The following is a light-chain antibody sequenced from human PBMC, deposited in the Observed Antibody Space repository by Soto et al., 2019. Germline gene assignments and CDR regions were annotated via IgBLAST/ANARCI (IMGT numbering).Light chain of an antibody. CDR2: GAS. J-gene: IGKJ3*01. Sequence: VLTQSPGTLSLSPGQRATLSCRASQSISSSSLAWYQQRPGQAPRLLIYGASSRATGVPDRFSGSGSGTDFTLTISRLEPEDFAVYYCQQFRDSRFTFGPGTKVDIK. CDR3: QQFRDSRFT. CDR1: QSISSSS. V-gene: IGKV3-20*01.